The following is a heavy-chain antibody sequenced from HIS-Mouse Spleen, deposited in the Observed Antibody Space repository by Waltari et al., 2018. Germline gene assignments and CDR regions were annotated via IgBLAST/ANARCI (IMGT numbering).Heavy chain of an antibody. CDR2: IYSGGST. V-gene: IGHV3-53*02. J-gene: IGHJ4*02. Sequence: EVQLVETGGGLIQPGGSRRLPGAASGFTVSSTYLSWVALSPGKGMGWVSVIYSGGSTYYADSVKGRFTISRDNSKNTLYLQMNSLRAEDTAVYYCARDDPYSSGWYDFDYWGQGTLVTVSS. CDR3: ARDDPYSSGWYDFDY. D-gene: IGHD6-19*01. CDR1: GFTVSSTY.